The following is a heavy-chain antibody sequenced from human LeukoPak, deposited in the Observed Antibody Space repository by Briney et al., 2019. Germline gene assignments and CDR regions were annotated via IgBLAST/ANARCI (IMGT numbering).Heavy chain of an antibody. CDR1: GYTFTSYD. J-gene: IGHJ6*03. CDR2: MNPNSGNT. V-gene: IGHV1-8*03. Sequence: ASVKVSCKASGYTFTSYDINWVRQATGQGLEWMGWMNPNSGNTGYAQKFQGRVTITRNTSISTAYMELSSLSSEDTAVYYCASSYGSGRPYYMDVWGKGTTVTVSS. D-gene: IGHD3-10*01. CDR3: ASSYGSGRPYYMDV.